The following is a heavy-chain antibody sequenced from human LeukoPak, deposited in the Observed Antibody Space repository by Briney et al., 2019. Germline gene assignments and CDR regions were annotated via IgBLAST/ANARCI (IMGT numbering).Heavy chain of an antibody. CDR2: IHTSGST. Sequence: SETLSLTCTVPDGSISNSFWNWVRQPPGKGLEWIAYIHTSGSTNYNPAFKSRVTLSVDTSKSQFSLRLNSVTASDTAVYYCANSYDGKIVPLDNWGQGTLVTVSS. CDR1: DGSISNSF. V-gene: IGHV4-4*09. J-gene: IGHJ4*02. CDR3: ANSYDGKIVPLDN. D-gene: IGHD4-23*01.